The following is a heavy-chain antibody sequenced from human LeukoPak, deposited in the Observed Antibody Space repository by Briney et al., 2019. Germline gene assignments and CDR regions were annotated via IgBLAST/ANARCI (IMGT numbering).Heavy chain of an antibody. Sequence: SETLSLTCAVSGGSFSCYYWTWIRQPPGKGLEWIGEISHSGSANYNPSLMSRVTISLDTSKNHFSLNLSSVTAADTAVYYCARGQGTVTTHWGQGTLVTVSS. J-gene: IGHJ4*02. D-gene: IGHD4-11*01. V-gene: IGHV4-34*01. CDR1: GGSFSCYY. CDR3: ARGQGTVTTH. CDR2: ISHSGSA.